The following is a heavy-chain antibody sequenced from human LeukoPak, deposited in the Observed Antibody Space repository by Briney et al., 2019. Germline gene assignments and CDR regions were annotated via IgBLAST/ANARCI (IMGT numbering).Heavy chain of an antibody. D-gene: IGHD3-10*01. CDR1: GFTFDDYA. Sequence: GRSLRLSCAASGFTFDDYAMHWVRQAPGKGLEWVSVIYSGGSTYYADSVKGRFTISRDNSKNTLYLQMNSLRAEDTAVYYCARGRSDYYGSGSYSDYYYYYGMDVWGQGTTVTVSS. V-gene: IGHV3-66*01. CDR3: ARGRSDYYGSGSYSDYYYYYGMDV. CDR2: IYSGGST. J-gene: IGHJ6*02.